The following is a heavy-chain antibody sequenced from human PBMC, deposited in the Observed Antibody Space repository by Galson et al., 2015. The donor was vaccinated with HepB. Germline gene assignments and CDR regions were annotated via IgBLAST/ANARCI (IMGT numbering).Heavy chain of an antibody. J-gene: IGHJ6*02. CDR3: ARDLWTTLTTGGMDV. CDR1: GFTFSSYG. V-gene: IGHV3-33*01. D-gene: IGHD4-17*01. Sequence: LRLSCAASGFTFSSYGMHWVRQAPGKGLEWVAVIWYDGSNKYYADSVKGRFTISRDNSKNTLFLQMNSLRAEDTAVYYCARDLWTTLTTGGMDVWGQGTTVTVSS. CDR2: IWYDGSNK.